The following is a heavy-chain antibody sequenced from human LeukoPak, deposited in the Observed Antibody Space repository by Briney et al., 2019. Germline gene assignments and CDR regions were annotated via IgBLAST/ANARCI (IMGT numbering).Heavy chain of an antibody. J-gene: IGHJ4*02. CDR2: ISWNSGSI. V-gene: IGHV3-9*01. D-gene: IGHD3-10*01. CDR1: GFIFNNYA. Sequence: GGSLRLSCAGSGFIFNNYAMHWVRQPPGKGLEWVSGISWNSGSIDYADSVKGRFTISRDNAKNSLYLQMNSLRVEDTAMYHCARIGLGVSFGSGFDYWGQGTLVTVTS. CDR3: ARIGLGVSFGSGFDY.